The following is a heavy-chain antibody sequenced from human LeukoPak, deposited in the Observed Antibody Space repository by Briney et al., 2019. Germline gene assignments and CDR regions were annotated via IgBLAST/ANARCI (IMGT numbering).Heavy chain of an antibody. CDR3: VSQQVVPH. J-gene: IGHJ4*02. Sequence: GGSLRLSCVASGFTFSNYWMSWVRQAPGKGLEWVANIKEDGSQKDYMDSVKGRFTISRDNAKNSVYLQMNSLRVEDTAVYYCVSQQVVPHWGQGTRVTVSS. CDR2: IKEDGSQK. D-gene: IGHD6-13*01. V-gene: IGHV3-7*01. CDR1: GFTFSNYW.